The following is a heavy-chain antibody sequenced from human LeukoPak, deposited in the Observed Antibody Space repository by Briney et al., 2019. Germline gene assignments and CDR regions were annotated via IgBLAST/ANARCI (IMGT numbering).Heavy chain of an antibody. J-gene: IGHJ4*02. CDR2: IWFDGSNT. CDR1: GFTFSSYG. CDR3: ATDRPRAGTVDY. V-gene: IGHV3-33*01. Sequence: GGSLRLSCAASGFTFSSYGMHWVRQAPGKGLEWVAVIWFDGSNTYYADSVKGRFTISRDNSKNTLYLQMNSLRAEDTALYYCATDRPRAGTVDYWGQGTLVTVSS. D-gene: IGHD1-7*01.